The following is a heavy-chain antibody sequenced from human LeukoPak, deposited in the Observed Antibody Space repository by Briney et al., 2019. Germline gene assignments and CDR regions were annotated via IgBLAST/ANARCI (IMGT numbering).Heavy chain of an antibody. Sequence: GGSLRLSCAASGFTLSDYYMSWIRQTPGMGLEWVSYIRSSGNTIYYTDAVKGRFTISRDNAKNSLYLQMNSLRAEDTAVYYCARDVPIAVTGTVDAFDIWGQGTMVTVSS. D-gene: IGHD6-19*01. J-gene: IGHJ3*02. CDR3: ARDVPIAVTGTVDAFDI. V-gene: IGHV3-11*01. CDR2: IRSSGNTI. CDR1: GFTLSDYY.